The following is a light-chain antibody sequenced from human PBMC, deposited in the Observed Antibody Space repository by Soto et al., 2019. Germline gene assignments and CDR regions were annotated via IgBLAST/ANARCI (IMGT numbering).Light chain of an antibody. CDR2: AAS. CDR3: QQSYSTPPT. CDR1: QSISSY. Sequence: DIQMTQSTSALSASVGDRVTSTCRASQSISSYLNWYQQKPGKAPKLLIYAASSLQSGVPSRFSGSGSGTDFTLTISSLQPEDFATYYCQQSYSTPPTFGQGTKVDIK. V-gene: IGKV1-39*01. J-gene: IGKJ1*01.